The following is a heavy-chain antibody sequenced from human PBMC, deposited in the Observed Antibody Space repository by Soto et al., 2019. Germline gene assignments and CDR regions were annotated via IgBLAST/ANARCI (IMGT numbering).Heavy chain of an antibody. J-gene: IGHJ6*03. V-gene: IGHV4-39*01. D-gene: IGHD3-3*01. CDR1: GGSISSSSSY. Sequence: SETLSLTCTVSGGSISSSSSYWGWIRQPPGKGLEWVGSIYYLGNTYYNPSLGGRVSISVDPSKNQFSLKLNSVTAADTAVFYCARVGAGYDFWSGPGRGYYYYMDVWGKGTTVTVSS. CDR3: ARVGAGYDFWSGPGRGYYYYMDV. CDR2: IYYLGNT.